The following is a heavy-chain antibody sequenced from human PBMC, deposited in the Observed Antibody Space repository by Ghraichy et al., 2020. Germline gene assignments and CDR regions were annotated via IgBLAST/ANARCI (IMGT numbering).Heavy chain of an antibody. J-gene: IGHJ6*02. CDR3: ARTGVYDCCSGYSPLGGYYGMDV. CDR2: IYSGGST. D-gene: IGHD3-3*01. V-gene: IGHV3-66*02. Sequence: GGSLRLSCAASGFTFSSNYMSWVRQAPGKGLEWVSVIYSGGSTYYADSVKGRFTISRDNSKNTLYLQMNSMRAEDTAVYYCARTGVYDCCSGYSPLGGYYGMDVWGQGTTVTVSS. CDR1: GFTFSSNY.